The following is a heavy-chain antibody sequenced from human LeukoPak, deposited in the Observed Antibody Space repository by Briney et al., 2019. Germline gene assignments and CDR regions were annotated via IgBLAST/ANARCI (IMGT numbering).Heavy chain of an antibody. D-gene: IGHD5-18*01. CDR1: GFTFSSYG. CDR3: ARDFKVRYSYGKYGMDV. J-gene: IGHJ6*02. Sequence: GGSLRLSCAASGFTFSSYGMHWVRQAPGKGLGWVAVTWYDGSNKYYADSVKGRFTISRDNSKNTLYLQMNSLRAEDTAVYYCARDFKVRYSYGKYGMDVWGQGTTVTVSS. V-gene: IGHV3-33*01. CDR2: TWYDGSNK.